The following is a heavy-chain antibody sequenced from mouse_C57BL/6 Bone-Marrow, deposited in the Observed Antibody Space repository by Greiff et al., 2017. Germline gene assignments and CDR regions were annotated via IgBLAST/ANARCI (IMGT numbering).Heavy chain of an antibody. V-gene: IGHV14-2*01. D-gene: IGHD1-1*01. J-gene: IGHJ2*01. CDR2: LDPEDGET. CDR3: TRSLIYYGTNY. CDR1: GFNIQDFY. Sequence: VQLQQSGAELVKPGASVKLFFPASGFNIQDFYIHWVKQRTEQGLERIGRLDPEDGETKYAPKFQDKATITADTSSNPAYLQLSSLTSEDTAVYYCTRSLIYYGTNYWGQVTTLTVSS.